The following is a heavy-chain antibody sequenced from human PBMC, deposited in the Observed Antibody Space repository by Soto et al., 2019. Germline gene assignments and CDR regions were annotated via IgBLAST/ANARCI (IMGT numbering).Heavy chain of an antibody. V-gene: IGHV3-30-3*01. CDR3: ARDRQQLVIFDY. CDR1: GFTFSSYA. D-gene: IGHD6-13*01. J-gene: IGHJ4*02. Sequence: QVQLVESGGGVVQPGRSLRLSCAASGFTFSSYAMHWVRQAPGKGLEWVAVISYDGSNKYYADSVKCRFTISRDNSKNTLYLQMNSLRAEDTAVYYLARDRQQLVIFDYWGQGTLVTVSS. CDR2: ISYDGSNK.